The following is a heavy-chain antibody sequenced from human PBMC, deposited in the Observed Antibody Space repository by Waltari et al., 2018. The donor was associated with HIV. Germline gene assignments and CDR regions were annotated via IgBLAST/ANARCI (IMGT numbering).Heavy chain of an antibody. CDR1: GFTFSSFG. CDR2: IRCDGTEG. CDR3: AKDFTPRAFDPSFVDS. V-gene: IGHV3-30*02. J-gene: IGHJ1*01. Sequence: VRLVESGGGVIQPGGALTLPCDASGFTFSSFGLHWARQAPGRGLKWLAFIRCDGTEGYYLESGKARFTIARDKSNNTLRLQMTDLTTDDTAIYFCAKDFTPRAFDPSFVDSWGQGTLRTVSS. D-gene: IGHD3-9*01.